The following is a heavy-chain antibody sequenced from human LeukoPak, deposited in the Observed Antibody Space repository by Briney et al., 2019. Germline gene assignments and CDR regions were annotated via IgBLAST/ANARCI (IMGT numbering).Heavy chain of an antibody. CDR3: ARDSHSGSYWDY. CDR2: IIPILGIA. V-gene: IGHV1-69*04. D-gene: IGHD3-10*01. CDR1: GYRFITFG. Sequence: GASVKVSCKTSGYRFITFGINWVRQAPGQGLEWMGRIIPILGIANYAQKFQGKVTITADKSTSTAYMELSSLRSEDTAVYYCARDSHSGSYWDYWGQGTLVTVSS. J-gene: IGHJ4*02.